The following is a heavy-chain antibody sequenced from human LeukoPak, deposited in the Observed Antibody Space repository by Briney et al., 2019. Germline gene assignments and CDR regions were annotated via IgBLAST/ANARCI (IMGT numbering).Heavy chain of an antibody. J-gene: IGHJ5*02. CDR1: YYSISSGYY. CDR3: ARGPAAVHP. D-gene: IGHD6-13*01. V-gene: IGHV4-38-2*02. Sequence: PSETLSLTCTVSYYSISSGYYWGWIRQPPGKGLEWIGSIYHTGGTYYNPSLKSRVTISVDTSKNQFFLNLTSVTAADTAVYYCARGPAAVHPWGQGTLVTVSS. CDR2: IYHTGGT.